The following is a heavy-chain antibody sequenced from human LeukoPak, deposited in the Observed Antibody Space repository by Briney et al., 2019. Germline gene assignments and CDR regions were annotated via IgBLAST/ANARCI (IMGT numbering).Heavy chain of an antibody. CDR2: INPNSGGT. V-gene: IGHV1-2*02. D-gene: IGHD6-19*01. J-gene: IGHJ5*02. CDR1: GYTFTGYY. CDR3: ARDYDSSGWYWFDP. Sequence: ASVRVSCKASGYTFTGYYMHWVRQAPGQGLEWMGWINPNSGGTNYAQKFQGRVTMTRDTSISTAYMELSRLRSDDTAVYYCARDYDSSGWYWFDPWGQGTLVTVSS.